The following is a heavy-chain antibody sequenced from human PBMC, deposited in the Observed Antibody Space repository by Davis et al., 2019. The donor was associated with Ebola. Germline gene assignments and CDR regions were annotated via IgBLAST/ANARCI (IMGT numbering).Heavy chain of an antibody. D-gene: IGHD1-26*01. Sequence: PGGSLRLSCAASGFTFSSFWMSWVRQAPGKWLEWVANIKQDGSDKYYMDSVKGRFIISRDNAKNSLYMQMNSLRVEDTALYYCAKDGRRVGATRFFEHWGQGSRVTVSS. CDR1: GFTFSSFW. J-gene: IGHJ4*02. V-gene: IGHV3-7*03. CDR3: AKDGRRVGATRFFEH. CDR2: IKQDGSDK.